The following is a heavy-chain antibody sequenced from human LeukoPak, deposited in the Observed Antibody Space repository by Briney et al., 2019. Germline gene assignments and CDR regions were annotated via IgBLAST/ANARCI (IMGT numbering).Heavy chain of an antibody. D-gene: IGHD6-13*01. CDR3: AKIGAAYFDY. J-gene: IGHJ4*02. CDR1: GFTFNTYA. CDR2: IYSGGNT. Sequence: PGGSLRLSCAASGFTFNTYAMSWVRQAPEKGLEWVSVIYSGGNTYYADSVKGRSTLSRDKSKNTLYLQMHKLRPEDTAIYYCAKIGAAYFDYWGQGIMVTVSS. V-gene: IGHV3-23*01.